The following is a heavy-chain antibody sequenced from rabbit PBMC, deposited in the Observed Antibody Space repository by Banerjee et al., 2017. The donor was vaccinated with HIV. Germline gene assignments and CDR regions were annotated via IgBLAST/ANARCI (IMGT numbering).Heavy chain of an antibody. V-gene: IGHV1S40*01. CDR1: GIDFSSYW. D-gene: IGHD6-1*01. Sequence: QSLEESGGDLVKPGASLTLTCTASGIDFSSYWICWVRQAPGKGLEWIACIYAGSSGSTYYASWAKGRFTISSHNAQNTLYLQMTSLTAADTATFFCARDPYTGGGAYGYALNLWGPGTLVTVS. CDR3: ARDPYTGGGAYGYALNL. CDR2: IYAGSSGST. J-gene: IGHJ4*01.